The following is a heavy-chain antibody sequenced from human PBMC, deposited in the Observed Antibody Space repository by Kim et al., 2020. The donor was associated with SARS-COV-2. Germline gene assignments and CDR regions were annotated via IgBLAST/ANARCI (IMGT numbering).Heavy chain of an antibody. CDR2: ISGSGGST. V-gene: IGHV3-23*01. CDR3: AKFPGGQWLVRELDY. J-gene: IGHJ4*02. D-gene: IGHD6-19*01. Sequence: GGSLRLSCAASGFTFSSYAMSWVRQAPGKGLEWVSAISGSGGSTYYADSVKGRFTISRDNSKNTLYLQMNSLRAEDTAVYYCAKFPGGQWLVRELDYWGQGTLVTVSS. CDR1: GFTFSSYA.